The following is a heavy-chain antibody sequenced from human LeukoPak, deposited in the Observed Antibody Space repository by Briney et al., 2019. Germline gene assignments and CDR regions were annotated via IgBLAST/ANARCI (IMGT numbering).Heavy chain of an antibody. J-gene: IGHJ4*02. Sequence: PGGSLRLSCAASGFTFSRYAMHWVRPAPGKGLEWVAVIAYDGRKKYYADSVKGRFTISRDNSKYTLYLQMNSLRAEDTAVYYCARDDSDVGIVATISREGDYFDYWGQGTLVTVPS. CDR1: GFTFSRYA. CDR2: IAYDGRKK. V-gene: IGHV3-30*04. CDR3: ARDDSDVGIVATISREGDYFDY. D-gene: IGHD5-12*01.